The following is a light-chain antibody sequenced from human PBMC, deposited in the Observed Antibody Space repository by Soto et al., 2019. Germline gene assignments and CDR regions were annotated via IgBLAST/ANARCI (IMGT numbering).Light chain of an antibody. V-gene: IGKV3-15*01. CDR3: QQYNDWPRT. Sequence: EVVMTQSPATLSVSPGERATLSCRASQSVGTNLAWYQQKPGQAPRLLMYGASTRATGIPARFSGSGSGTEFTLTISSLQSEDFAVYYCQQYNDWPRTFGQGTKVDIK. CDR2: GAS. CDR1: QSVGTN. J-gene: IGKJ1*01.